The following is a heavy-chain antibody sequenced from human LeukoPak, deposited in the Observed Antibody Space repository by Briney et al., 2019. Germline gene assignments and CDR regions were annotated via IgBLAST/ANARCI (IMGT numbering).Heavy chain of an antibody. CDR3: ARNDHESSGSDS. D-gene: IGHD3-22*01. V-gene: IGHV4-28*01. CDR1: GYSISTSDW. J-gene: IGHJ4*02. Sequence: SETLSLTCAVSGYSISTSDWWGWIRQPPGKGLEWIGYIYYSGSTYYNPSLKSRVTMSVDTSKNQFSLKLSSVTAVDTAVYYCARNDHESSGSDSWGQGTLVTVSS. CDR2: IYYSGST.